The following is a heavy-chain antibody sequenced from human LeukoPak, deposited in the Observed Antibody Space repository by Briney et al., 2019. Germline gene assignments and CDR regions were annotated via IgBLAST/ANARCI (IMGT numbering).Heavy chain of an antibody. D-gene: IGHD6-13*01. V-gene: IGHV1-46*01. CDR1: GYTFTRYF. CDR2: INPSGGGT. J-gene: IGHJ4*02. Sequence: ASVKVSCKASGYTFTRYFIHWVRQAPGQGLEWVGIINPSGGGTNYAQKFQGRVTMTRDMSTSTFYMELSSLKSEDTAVYYCARGLGIAEYNFDYWGQGTLVTVSS. CDR3: ARGLGIAEYNFDY.